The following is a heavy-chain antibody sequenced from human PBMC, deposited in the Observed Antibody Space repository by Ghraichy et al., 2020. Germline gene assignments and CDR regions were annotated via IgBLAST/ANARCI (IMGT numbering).Heavy chain of an antibody. Sequence: LSLTCAGSGFTFKTYTMSWVRQAPGRGLEWVSLITGGGGSTYYADSVKGRFSISRDNSNNTLHLQMNNLRVEDTAMYYCAKAVAGRPWYVGSWRLGTLIVVSP. CDR1: GFTFKTYT. CDR2: ITGGGGST. V-gene: IGHV3-23*01. CDR3: AKAVAGRPWYVGS. J-gene: IGHJ1*01. D-gene: IGHD6-13*01.